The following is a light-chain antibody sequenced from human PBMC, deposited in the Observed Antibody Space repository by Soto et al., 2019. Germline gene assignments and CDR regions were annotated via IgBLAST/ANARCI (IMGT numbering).Light chain of an antibody. CDR3: QSYDSSLSWV. CDR2: GNS. V-gene: IGLV1-40*01. CDR1: SSNIGAGYD. J-gene: IGLJ3*02. Sequence: QSVLTQPPSVSGAPGQRVTISCTGSSSNIGAGYDVHWYQQLPGTAPKLLIYGNSNRPSGVPDRFSGSKSGTSASLAITGLQAEDEADYYCQSYDSSLSWVFGGGTKVTGL.